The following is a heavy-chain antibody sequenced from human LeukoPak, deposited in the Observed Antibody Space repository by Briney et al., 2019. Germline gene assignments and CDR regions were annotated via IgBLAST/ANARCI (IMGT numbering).Heavy chain of an antibody. CDR2: VYHSGSS. CDR1: EFTFSTYW. V-gene: IGHV4-38-2*01. Sequence: PGGSLRLSCEASEFTFSTYWMHWIRQPPGKGLEWIGNVYHSGSSYSNPSLKSRVTVSVDTSKNQFSLNLTSVTAADTAVYYCARGLAYWGQGTLVTVSS. J-gene: IGHJ4*02. CDR3: ARGLAY.